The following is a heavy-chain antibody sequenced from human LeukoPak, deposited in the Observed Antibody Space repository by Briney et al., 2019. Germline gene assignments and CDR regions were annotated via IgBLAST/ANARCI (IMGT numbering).Heavy chain of an antibody. J-gene: IGHJ4*02. CDR1: GFTFSSYI. Sequence: SGGSLRLSCAASGFTFSSYIMNWVRQPPGKGLEWVSGITGSGDITYYADSVQGRFTISRDNSKSTLCLQMNSLRAEDTAVYYCAKQLGYCSDGSCYFPYWGQGTLVTVSS. CDR3: AKQLGYCSDGSCYFPY. CDR2: ITGSGDIT. V-gene: IGHV3-23*01. D-gene: IGHD2-15*01.